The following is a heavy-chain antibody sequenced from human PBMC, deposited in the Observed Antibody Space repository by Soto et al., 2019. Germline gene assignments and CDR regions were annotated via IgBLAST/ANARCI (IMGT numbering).Heavy chain of an antibody. V-gene: IGHV3-13*05. Sequence: EVQLVESGGGLVQPGGSLRLSCEASGFTFRNYDMHWVRQGTGKGLEWVSGISAAGDPDYADTVEGRFTISRENAKNSFCLQMNSLRVGATAVYYCARTDRDFYGLDVWGQGTTVIVSS. J-gene: IGHJ6*02. CDR3: ARTDRDFYGLDV. CDR1: GFTFRNYD. CDR2: ISAAGDP.